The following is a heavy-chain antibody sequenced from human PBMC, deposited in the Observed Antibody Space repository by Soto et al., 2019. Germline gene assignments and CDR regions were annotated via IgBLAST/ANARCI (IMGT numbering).Heavy chain of an antibody. Sequence: ASVKVSCKASGYTFTGYYMHWVRQAPGQGLEWMGWINPNSGGTNYAQKFQGWVTMTRDTSISTAYMELSRLRSDDTAVYYCAREGYYGSGSYYYWGLGTLVTVSS. J-gene: IGHJ4*02. D-gene: IGHD3-10*01. CDR3: AREGYYGSGSYYY. V-gene: IGHV1-2*04. CDR2: INPNSGGT. CDR1: GYTFTGYY.